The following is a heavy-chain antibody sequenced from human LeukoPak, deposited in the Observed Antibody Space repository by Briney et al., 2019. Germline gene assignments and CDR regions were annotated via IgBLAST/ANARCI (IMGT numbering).Heavy chain of an antibody. D-gene: IGHD3-16*01. CDR2: IFYSGST. V-gene: IGHV4-39*07. CDR1: GGSISTSNYY. CDR3: ARVNFDDYVWGSSSYYYYYMDV. J-gene: IGHJ6*03. Sequence: SETLSLTCTVSGGSISTSNYYWGWIRQPPGKGLEWIGNIFYSGSTYYSPSLKSRVTISLDTSRNQFSLKLNSVTAADTAVYYCARVNFDDYVWGSSSYYYYYMDVWGKGTTVTVSS.